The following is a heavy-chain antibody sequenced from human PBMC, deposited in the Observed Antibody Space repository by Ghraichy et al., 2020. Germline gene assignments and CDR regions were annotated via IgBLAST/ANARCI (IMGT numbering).Heavy chain of an antibody. CDR1: GFTFRTYA. CDR3: VRVVPRKQSWFGYADL. J-gene: IGHJ5*02. Sequence: GGSLRLSCSASGFTFRTYAMYWVRRAPGKGPEYVSAFGRGGLTTDYADSVKGRFAISRDSSQRTVYLQMSSLRPDDTAMYYCVRVVPRKQSWFGYADLWGQGTLVTVSS. CDR2: FGRGGLTT. D-gene: IGHD3-10*01. V-gene: IGHV3-64D*06.